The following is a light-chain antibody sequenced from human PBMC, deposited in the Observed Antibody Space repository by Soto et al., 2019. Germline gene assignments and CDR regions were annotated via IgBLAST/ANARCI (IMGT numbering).Light chain of an antibody. J-gene: IGLJ1*01. V-gene: IGLV2-14*01. CDR3: SSYTSSSTIPYV. CDR1: SSDVGSYNY. CDR2: NVS. Sequence: QSALTQPASVSGSPGQSITISCTGTSSDVGSYNYVSCYQQHPSKPTKLMIYNVSNRPSGVANRFSGSKSCNTAALTISGRLAEDEADDYCSSYTSSSTIPYVFGTGTKLTVL.